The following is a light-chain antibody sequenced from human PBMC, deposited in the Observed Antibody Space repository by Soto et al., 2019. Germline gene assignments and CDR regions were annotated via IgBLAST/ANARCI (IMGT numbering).Light chain of an antibody. CDR3: QQMIT. CDR2: DAS. J-gene: IGKJ5*01. CDR1: QDISNY. V-gene: IGKV1-33*01. Sequence: DIPMTQSPSSLSASVGDRVTITCQASQDISNYLNWYQQKPGKAPKLLIYDASNLETGVPSRFSGSGSVTDFTFTISSLQPEDIATYYCQQMITFGQGTRLEIK.